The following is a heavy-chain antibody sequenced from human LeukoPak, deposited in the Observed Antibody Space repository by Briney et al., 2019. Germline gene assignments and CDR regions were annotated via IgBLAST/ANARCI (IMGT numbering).Heavy chain of an antibody. V-gene: IGHV3-48*01. CDR3: ARAKRNGFDI. CDR2: IRSSSSTI. CDR1: GFTFINAW. Sequence: GGSLRLSCAASGFTFINAWMAWVRQAPGKGLEWVSYIRSSSSTIYYADSVKGRFTISRDNAMNSLYLQMSSLRAEDTAVYYCARAKRNGFDIWGQGTMVTVSS. J-gene: IGHJ3*02.